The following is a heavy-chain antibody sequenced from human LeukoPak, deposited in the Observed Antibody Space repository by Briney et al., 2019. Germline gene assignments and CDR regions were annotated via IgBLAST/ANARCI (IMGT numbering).Heavy chain of an antibody. CDR2: IYYSGST. D-gene: IGHD3-3*01. J-gene: IGHJ4*02. CDR1: GGSISSYY. V-gene: IGHV4-59*01. CDR3: ARGDGYYTDIDY. Sequence: SETLSLTCTVSGGSISSYYWSWIRQPPGKGLEWIGYIYYSGSTNYNPSLKSRVTISVDTSRNQFFLKLNSVTAADTAVYYCARGDGYYTDIDYWGKGALVTVSS.